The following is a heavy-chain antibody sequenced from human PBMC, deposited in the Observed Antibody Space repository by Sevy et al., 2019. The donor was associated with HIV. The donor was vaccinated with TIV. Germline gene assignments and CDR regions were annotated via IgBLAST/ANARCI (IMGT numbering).Heavy chain of an antibody. CDR1: GGTFSTHG. CDR2: IIPIFGTT. CDR3: GRFTIFGVELGSYAMDV. V-gene: IGHV1-69*13. Sequence: ASVKVSCKASGGTFSTHGISWVRQAPGQGLEWMGGIIPIFGTTNYAQNFQGRVTITADGSTNTADMDLSSLTSEDTAVYYCGRFTIFGVELGSYAMDVWGQGITVTVSS. D-gene: IGHD3-3*01. J-gene: IGHJ6*02.